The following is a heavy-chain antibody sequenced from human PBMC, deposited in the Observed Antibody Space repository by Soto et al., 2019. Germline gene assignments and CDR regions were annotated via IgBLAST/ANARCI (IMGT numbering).Heavy chain of an antibody. V-gene: IGHV1-3*01. CDR2: INAGNGNT. J-gene: IGHJ1*01. D-gene: IGHD2-15*01. Sequence: ASVKVSCKASGYTFTSYAMHWVRQAPGQRLEWMGWINAGNGNTKYSQKFQGRVTITRDTSASTAYMELSSLRAEDTAVYYCARTLLGTTGYFQHWGQGTLVTVSS. CDR3: ARTLLGTTGYFQH. CDR1: GYTFTSYA.